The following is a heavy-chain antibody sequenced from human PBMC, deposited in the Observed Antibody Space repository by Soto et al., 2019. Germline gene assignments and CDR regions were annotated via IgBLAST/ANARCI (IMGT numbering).Heavy chain of an antibody. CDR2: INHSGST. Sequence: QVQLQQWGAGLLKPSETLSLTCAVYGGSLSGYYWSWIRQPPGKGLEWIGEINHSGSTNYNPSLKXRVTISVDTSNNQFSLKLSSVTAADTAVYYCARGWGRIFDYWGQGTLVTVSS. V-gene: IGHV4-34*01. D-gene: IGHD7-27*01. CDR1: GGSLSGYY. J-gene: IGHJ4*02. CDR3: ARGWGRIFDY.